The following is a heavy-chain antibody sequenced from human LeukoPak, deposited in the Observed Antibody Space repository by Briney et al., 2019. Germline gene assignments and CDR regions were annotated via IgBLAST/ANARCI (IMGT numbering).Heavy chain of an antibody. CDR3: APHPVELRFLEWLSEEGADI. Sequence: GGSLRLSCAASGFTFSSYWMSWVRQAPGKGLEWVANIKQDGSEKYYVDSVKGRFTISRDNAKNSLYLQMNSLRAEDTAVYYCAPHPVELRFLEWLSEEGADIWGQGTMVTVSS. D-gene: IGHD3-3*01. CDR1: GFTFSSYW. CDR2: IKQDGSEK. J-gene: IGHJ3*02. V-gene: IGHV3-7*01.